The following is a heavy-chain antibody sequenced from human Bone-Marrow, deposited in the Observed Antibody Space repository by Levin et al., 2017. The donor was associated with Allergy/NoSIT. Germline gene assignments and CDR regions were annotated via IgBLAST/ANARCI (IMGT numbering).Heavy chain of an antibody. D-gene: IGHD1-14*01. CDR2: IDPKNGDT. Sequence: ASVKVSCKTSGYVFTDYYINWVRQAPGQGLEWVGRIDPKNGDTKYAQKFQDRVTVTRDTTLNTAFFQLSSLRSDDTDIYFCARTQAARIYWYFDLWGRGTLVTVSS. CDR3: ARTQAARIYWYFDL. CDR1: GYVFTDYY. J-gene: IGHJ2*01. V-gene: IGHV1-2*05.